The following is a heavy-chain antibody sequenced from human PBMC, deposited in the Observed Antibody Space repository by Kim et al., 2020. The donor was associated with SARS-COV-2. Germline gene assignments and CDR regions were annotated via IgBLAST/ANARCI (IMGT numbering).Heavy chain of an antibody. CDR2: ITGNGAAT. J-gene: IGHJ4*02. D-gene: IGHD6-13*01. CDR1: GFTFSTYA. V-gene: IGHV3-23*01. CDR3: AKTGQLDY. Sequence: GGSLRLSCAASGFTFSTYAMSWVSQAPRRGLEWVSTITGNGAATYYADSVRGRFTISRDNSKNTLSLQMNSLRAEDTALYYCAKTGQLDYWGQGTLVTVSS.